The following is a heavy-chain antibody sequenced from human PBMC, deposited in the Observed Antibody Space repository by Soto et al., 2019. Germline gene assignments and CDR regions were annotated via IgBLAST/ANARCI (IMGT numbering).Heavy chain of an antibody. CDR1: GYPFTSYA. V-gene: IGHV1-3*01. Sequence: GASVKVSCKASGYPFTSYAIHWVRQAPGQRLEWLGWINAGNDIPKYSQKLQGRVSISRDTSATTVYMELSSLRLEDTAVYYCARDGGFYDRSGYHYWGQGTLVTVSS. CDR3: ARDGGFYDRSGYHY. CDR2: INAGNDIP. J-gene: IGHJ4*02. D-gene: IGHD3-22*01.